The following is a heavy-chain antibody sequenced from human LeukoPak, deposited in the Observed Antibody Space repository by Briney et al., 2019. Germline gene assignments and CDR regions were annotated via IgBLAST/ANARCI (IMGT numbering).Heavy chain of an antibody. V-gene: IGHV1-46*01. Sequence: GASVKVSCKASGYTFTNYYIHWVRQAPGQGLEWMGIINPSGGSTNYAQKFQGRVTMIRDTSTSTVYMELSSLRTEDTAVYHCARDPDYADFLDVFDIWGQGTMVTVSS. CDR2: INPSGGST. CDR1: GYTFTNYY. D-gene: IGHD4-17*01. J-gene: IGHJ3*02. CDR3: ARDPDYADFLDVFDI.